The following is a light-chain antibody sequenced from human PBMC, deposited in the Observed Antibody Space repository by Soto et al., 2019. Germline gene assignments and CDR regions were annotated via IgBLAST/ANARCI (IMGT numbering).Light chain of an antibody. J-gene: IGLJ1*01. Sequence: QSALTQPASVSGSPGQSITISCTGTSSDVGSDNLVSWYQQHPGKAPKLVIYEVNKRPSGLSNRFSGSKSGNTASLTISGLQAEDEADYFCCSYEGTTTYGGSTSYAFGTGTKLTVL. V-gene: IGLV2-23*02. CDR2: EVN. CDR1: SSDVGSDNL. CDR3: CSYEGTTTYGGSTSYA.